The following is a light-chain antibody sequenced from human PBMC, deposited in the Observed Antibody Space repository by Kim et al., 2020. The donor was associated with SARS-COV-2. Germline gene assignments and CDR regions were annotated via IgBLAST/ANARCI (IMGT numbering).Light chain of an antibody. Sequence: VAPGKTASITCGGNNIGSKSVHWYQQTPGQAPVLVIYYDSDRPSGIHERFSGSNSGNTATLTISRVEAGDEADYYCQVWDSSRDRVFGGGTQLTVL. CDR1: NIGSKS. V-gene: IGLV3-21*04. CDR3: QVWDSSRDRV. CDR2: YDS. J-gene: IGLJ2*01.